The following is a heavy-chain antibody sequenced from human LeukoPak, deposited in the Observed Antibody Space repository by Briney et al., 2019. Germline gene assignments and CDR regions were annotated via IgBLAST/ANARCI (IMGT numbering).Heavy chain of an antibody. Sequence: AGSLRLSCAGSGFTFSSYWMHWVRQVPGKGLVWVSRINSDGSSTSYADSVKGRFTISRDNAKNTLYLQMNSLRAEDTAVYHCARDLRNILTGYYSMFDYWGQGALVTVSS. D-gene: IGHD3-9*01. J-gene: IGHJ4*02. CDR2: INSDGSST. V-gene: IGHV3-74*01. CDR1: GFTFSSYW. CDR3: ARDLRNILTGYYSMFDY.